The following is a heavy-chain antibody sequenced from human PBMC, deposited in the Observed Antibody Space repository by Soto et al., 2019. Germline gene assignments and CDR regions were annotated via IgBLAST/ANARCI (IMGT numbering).Heavy chain of an antibody. J-gene: IGHJ4*02. V-gene: IGHV4-31*03. Sequence: QVQLQESGPGLVEPSQTLSLTCTVSGASISSGGHNWSWIRQHPGKGLEWSGFIHYSGSTSYNPSLGRRVDISVATSKNQFSLRRSSVTAADTAVYYCTSGRDASKAGYWGQGTLVTVSS. CDR2: IHYSGST. CDR1: GASISSGGHN. D-gene: IGHD1-1*01. CDR3: TSGRDASKAGY.